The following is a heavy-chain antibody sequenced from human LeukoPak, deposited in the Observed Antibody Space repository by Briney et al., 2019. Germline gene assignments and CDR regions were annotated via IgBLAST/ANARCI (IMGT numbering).Heavy chain of an antibody. CDR2: IRSKADGGTP. D-gene: IGHD5-18*01. CDR1: GFSFSDAW. Sequence: PGGSLRLSCAASGFSFSDAWMNWVRQAPGKGLEWVGHIRSKADGGTPDYIAPVKGRFTISRDNSKNTLYLQMNSLRAEDTAVYYCARALVDTAVVPPFDYWGQGTLVTVSS. CDR3: ARALVDTAVVPPFDY. J-gene: IGHJ4*02. V-gene: IGHV3-15*07.